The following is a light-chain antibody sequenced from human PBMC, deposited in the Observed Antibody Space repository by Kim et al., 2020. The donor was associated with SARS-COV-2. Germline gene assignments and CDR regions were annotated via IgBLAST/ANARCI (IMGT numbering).Light chain of an antibody. J-gene: IGLJ3*02. CDR2: EDR. CDR3: QAWDSYTAV. CDR1: KLGDKY. Sequence: VTPGQTASINCSGDKLGDKYVCWYQQRPGQSPVVVIYEDRKRPSGIPEQFSASNSGNTATLTIRGTQAMDEADYYCQAWDSYTAVFGGGTQLTVL. V-gene: IGLV3-1*01.